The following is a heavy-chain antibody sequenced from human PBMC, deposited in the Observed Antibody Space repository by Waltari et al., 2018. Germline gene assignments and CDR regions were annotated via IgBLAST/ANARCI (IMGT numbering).Heavy chain of an antibody. CDR2: IKQDGSEK. Sequence: EVHLVESGGDLVQPGGSLRLSCAASGFTFSTLWMTWVRQAPGKGLEWVANIKQDGSEKYYVDSVKGRFTISRDNAKNSLYLQMNSLRAEDTAVYYCARGGSTSSAYWVYWGQGTLVTVSS. J-gene: IGHJ4*02. CDR1: GFTFSTLW. CDR3: ARGGSTSSAYWVY. D-gene: IGHD6-13*01. V-gene: IGHV3-7*04.